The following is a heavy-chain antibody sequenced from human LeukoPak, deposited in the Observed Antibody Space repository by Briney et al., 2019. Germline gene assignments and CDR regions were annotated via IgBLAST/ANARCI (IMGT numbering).Heavy chain of an antibody. CDR1: GFTFSSYA. CDR3: AKGNYDFWSGYPGLSYFDY. V-gene: IGHV3-23*01. D-gene: IGHD3-3*01. Sequence: PGGSLRLSCAASGFTFSSYAMSWVRQAPGKGLEWVSAISGSVVATYYADSVKGRFTISRDNSKNTLYLQMNSLRAGDTAVYYCAKGNYDFWSGYPGLSYFDYWGQGTLVTVSS. J-gene: IGHJ4*02. CDR2: ISGSVVAT.